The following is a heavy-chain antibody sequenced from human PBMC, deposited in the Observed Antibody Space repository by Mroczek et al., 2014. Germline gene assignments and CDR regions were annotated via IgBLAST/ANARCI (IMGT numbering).Heavy chain of an antibody. V-gene: IGHV3-33*01. D-gene: IGHD5-12*01. Sequence: ESGGGVVQPGRSLRLSCAASGFTFSSYGMHWVRQAPGKGLEWVAVIWYDGSNKYYADSVKGRFTISRDNSKNTLYLQMNSLRAEDTAVYYCARDGPSRGYDHRAPFFDYWGQGTPGHRLL. CDR1: GFTFSSYG. J-gene: IGHJ4*02. CDR3: ARDGPSRGYDHRAPFFDY. CDR2: IWYDGSNK.